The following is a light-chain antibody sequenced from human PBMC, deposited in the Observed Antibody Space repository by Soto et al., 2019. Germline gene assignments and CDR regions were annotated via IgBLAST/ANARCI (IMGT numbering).Light chain of an antibody. V-gene: IGLV2-14*01. CDR1: SSDIGDFPY. CDR3: SSYSRSSALEV. J-gene: IGLJ3*02. Sequence: QSVLSQPASVSGSPGQSLTISCTGDSSDIGDFPYVSWYQQHPGKAPKLLISEVSVRPSGVSPRFSGSKSGNTASLTISGLQVEDEATYFCSSYSRSSALEVFGGGTKLTVL. CDR2: EVS.